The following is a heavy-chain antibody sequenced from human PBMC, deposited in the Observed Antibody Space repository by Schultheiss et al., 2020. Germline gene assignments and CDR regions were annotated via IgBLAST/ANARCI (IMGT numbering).Heavy chain of an antibody. V-gene: IGHV4-61*01. CDR2: IYYSGST. Sequence: SETLSLTCTVSGGSISSGSYYWSWIRQPPGKGLEWIGYIYYSGSTNYNPSLKSRVTISVDTSKNQFSLKLSSVTAADTAVHYCARHEWFGESAQDYWGQGTLVTVSS. J-gene: IGHJ4*02. D-gene: IGHD3-10*01. CDR1: GGSISSGSYY. CDR3: ARHEWFGESAQDY.